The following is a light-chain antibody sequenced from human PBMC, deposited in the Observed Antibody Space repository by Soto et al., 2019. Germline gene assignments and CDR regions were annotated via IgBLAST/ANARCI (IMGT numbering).Light chain of an antibody. CDR1: QSITSD. J-gene: IGKJ1*01. Sequence: EIVMTQSPVTLAVSPGVRATLSCRASQSITSDLAWYQQNPGQAPRLLIYGSSTRATGIPARFSGSGSGTEFTLTISSLQSEDFAVYYCQQYDNWPWTFGQGTKV. CDR2: GSS. V-gene: IGKV3-15*01. CDR3: QQYDNWPWT.